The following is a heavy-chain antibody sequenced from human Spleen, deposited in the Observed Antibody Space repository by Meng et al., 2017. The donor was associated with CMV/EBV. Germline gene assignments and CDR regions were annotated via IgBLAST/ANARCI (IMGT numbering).Heavy chain of an antibody. CDR2: IYWSGGST. Sequence: GGSLRLSCAASGFTFDDYAMSWVRQAPGKGLEWVSGIYWSGGSTTYADSVKGRFTISRDNAKNSLYLQMNSLRAEDTALYYCARVFLSGGSGSYYQLFDYWGQGTLVTVSS. CDR3: ARVFLSGGSGSYYQLFDY. V-gene: IGHV3-20*04. CDR1: GFTFDDYA. D-gene: IGHD3-10*01. J-gene: IGHJ4*02.